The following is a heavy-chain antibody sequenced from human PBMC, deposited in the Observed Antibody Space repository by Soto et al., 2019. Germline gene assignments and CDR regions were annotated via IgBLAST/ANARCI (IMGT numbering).Heavy chain of an antibody. CDR1: GFTFSSYA. V-gene: IGHV3-30-3*01. CDR2: ISYDGTNE. CDR3: ARGYTAAPRTSHFVY. D-gene: IGHD6-13*01. Sequence: QVQLVESGGGVVQPGRSLRLSCAASGFTFSSYAMHWVRQAPGKGLEWVAVISYDGTNEFYADSVKGRFTISRDNSKNTLYLQRNSLRAEDTAVYYCARGYTAAPRTSHFVYWGQGTLVTVSS. J-gene: IGHJ4*02.